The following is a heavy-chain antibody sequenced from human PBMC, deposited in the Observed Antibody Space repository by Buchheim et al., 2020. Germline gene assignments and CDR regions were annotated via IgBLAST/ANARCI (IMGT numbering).Heavy chain of an antibody. D-gene: IGHD5-18*01. J-gene: IGHJ6*02. CDR3: ARARDTGGYYYYGMDV. V-gene: IGHV3-20*04. CDR1: GFTIDDYG. CDR2: ISGNGGTR. Sequence: EVQLVESGGGVVRPGGSLRLSCAASGFTIDDYGMTWVRQPPGKGLEWVSGISGNGGTRGYADSVKGRFTISRDNGKNSLYLQMNSLRVEDTALYYCARARDTGGYYYYGMDVWGQGTT.